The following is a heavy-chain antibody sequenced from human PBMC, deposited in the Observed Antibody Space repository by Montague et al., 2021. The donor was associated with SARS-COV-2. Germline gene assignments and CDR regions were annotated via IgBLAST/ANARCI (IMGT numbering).Heavy chain of an antibody. V-gene: IGHV4-39*07. CDR3: ARVKRGYYYGLGVSAHFDY. Sequence: SETLSLTCTVSRDSISSHNYFWAWIRQPPGKGLEWIGSVDYSGLTFYNPSLESRVTISVDTSKKQFSLKLSSVTAADTAVYYCARVKRGYYYGLGVSAHFDYWGQGTLVTVSS. D-gene: IGHD3-10*01. J-gene: IGHJ4*02. CDR1: RDSISSHNYF. CDR2: VDYSGLT.